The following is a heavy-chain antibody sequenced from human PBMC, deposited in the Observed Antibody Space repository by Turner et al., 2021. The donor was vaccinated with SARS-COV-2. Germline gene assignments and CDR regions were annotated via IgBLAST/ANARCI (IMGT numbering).Heavy chain of an antibody. Sequence: QLQQCCAGLFQPSATLSLTCAVYGGSFSGYYWCWIRQPPGKGLEWIGEINHSGSTNYNPSLKSRVTISVDKAKNQFSLNLSSVTAADKAGYYCARGATLQYSFDYWGQGTLVTVSS. V-gene: IGHV4-34*01. D-gene: IGHD4-4*01. CDR3: ARGATLQYSFDY. J-gene: IGHJ4*02. CDR2: INHSGST. CDR1: GGSFSGYY.